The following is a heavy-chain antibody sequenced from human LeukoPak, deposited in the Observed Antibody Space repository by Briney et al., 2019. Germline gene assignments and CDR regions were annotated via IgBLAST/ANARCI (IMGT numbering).Heavy chain of an antibody. CDR3: AGKAYGLDV. CDR2: IKQDGSEK. J-gene: IGHJ6*04. V-gene: IGHV3-7*03. CDR1: GFTFSSYW. Sequence: GGSLRLSCAPSGFTFSSYWMSWVRQAPGKGLEWVANIKQDGSEKYYVDSVKGRFTISRENAKNSLYLQMNSLRADDTAVYYCAGKAYGLDVWGKGTTVTVSS.